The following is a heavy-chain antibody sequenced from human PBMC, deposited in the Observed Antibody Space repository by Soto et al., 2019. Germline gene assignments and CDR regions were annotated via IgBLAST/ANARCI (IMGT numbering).Heavy chain of an antibody. V-gene: IGHV4-30-4*01. CDR3: AGDRTNYGMDV. D-gene: IGHD1-7*01. CDR2: IYYSGST. J-gene: IGHJ6*02. CDR1: GGSISSGDYY. Sequence: SETLSLTCTVSGGSISSGDYYWSWIRQPPGKSLEWIGYIYYSGSTYYNPSLKSRVTISVDTSKNQFSLKLSSVTAADTAVYYCAGDRTNYGMDVWGQGTTVTVSS.